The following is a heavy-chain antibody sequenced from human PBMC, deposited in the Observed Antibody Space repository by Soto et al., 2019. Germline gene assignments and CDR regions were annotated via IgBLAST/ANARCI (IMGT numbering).Heavy chain of an antibody. CDR1: GFSLTTSGVG. Sequence: QITLNESGPTQVKPRQTLTLTCTFSGFSLTTSGVGVGWIRQSPGKAPEWLALIYWDDDKRYSASLKSRRPITTDTSKNQVVLTMADLDPADTATYYCAHRVLRTVFGLVTTTAIYFDFWGQGTPVAVSS. D-gene: IGHD3-3*01. J-gene: IGHJ4*02. CDR2: IYWDDDK. CDR3: AHRVLRTVFGLVTTTAIYFDF. V-gene: IGHV2-5*02.